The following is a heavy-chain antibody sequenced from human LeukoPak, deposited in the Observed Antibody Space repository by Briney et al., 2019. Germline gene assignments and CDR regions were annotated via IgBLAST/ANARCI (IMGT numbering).Heavy chain of an antibody. J-gene: IGHJ4*02. D-gene: IGHD4-17*01. CDR2: ISDSGIIT. CDR1: GFTFNSYA. CDR3: AKEILISTDYACDY. V-gene: IGHV3-23*01. Sequence: PGGSLRLSCAASGFTFNSYAMNWVRQAPGKGLKWVSSISDSGIITLYADSVKGRFTISRDNSKNTLYLQMNSLRAEDTAVYSCAKEILISTDYACDYWGQGTLVTVSS.